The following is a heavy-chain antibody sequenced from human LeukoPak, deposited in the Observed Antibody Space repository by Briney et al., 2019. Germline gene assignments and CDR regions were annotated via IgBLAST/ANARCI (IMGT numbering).Heavy chain of an antibody. J-gene: IGHJ3*02. CDR2: IYYSGST. CDR1: GGSITSYY. Sequence: SETLPLTCTISGGSITSYYWSWIRQPPGKGLEWIGYIYYSGSTNYNPSLKSRVTISVDTSKNQFSLKLSSVTAADTAVYYCARDRAAAARAMYAFDIWGQGTMVTVSS. D-gene: IGHD6-13*01. V-gene: IGHV4-59*12. CDR3: ARDRAAAARAMYAFDI.